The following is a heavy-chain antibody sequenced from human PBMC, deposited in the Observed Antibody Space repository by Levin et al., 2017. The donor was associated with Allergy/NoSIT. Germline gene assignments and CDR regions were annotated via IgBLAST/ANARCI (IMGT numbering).Heavy chain of an antibody. CDR2: INPNSGGT. CDR3: GRDPPGPFDI. J-gene: IGHJ3*02. V-gene: IGHV1-2*06. CDR1: GYTFTGYI. Sequence: ASVKVSCKASGYTFTGYIIHWVRQAPGQGLEWVGRINPNSGGTNYAQKFQGRVTITRDTSINTAYMELNRLRSDDTAVYYCGRDPPGPFDIWGQGTMVTVSS.